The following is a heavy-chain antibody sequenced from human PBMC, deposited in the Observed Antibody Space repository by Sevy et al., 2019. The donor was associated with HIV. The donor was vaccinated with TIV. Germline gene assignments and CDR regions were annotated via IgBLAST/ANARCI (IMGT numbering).Heavy chain of an antibody. V-gene: IGHV3-7*03. J-gene: IGHJ3*01. CDR3: ARGTYYYDSTGYYHDVFDV. CDR1: SGFTFSSYW. Sequence: GGSLRLSCAASSGFTFSSYWMSWVRQAPGKGLEWVANIKQDGSVKHHVDSVRGRFTISRDNAKNSLYLQMIRLRVEDTAVYYCARGTYYYDSTGYYHDVFDVWGQGTMVTVSS. CDR2: IKQDGSVK. D-gene: IGHD3-22*01.